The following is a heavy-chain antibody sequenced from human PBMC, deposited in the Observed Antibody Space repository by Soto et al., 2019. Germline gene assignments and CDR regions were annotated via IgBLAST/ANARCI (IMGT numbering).Heavy chain of an antibody. CDR2: INPNSGGT. J-gene: IGHJ4*02. CDR1: GYTFTDYY. Sequence: QVQLVQSGAEVKKPGASVKVSCKASGYTFTDYYIHWVRDAPGQGLEWMGWINPNSGGTDFAQKFQGRVTMTRDTSITTAYMEVTSLRSDDTAVYYCARDRDNYGSGSYYGWGQGTLVTVSS. CDR3: ARDRDNYGSGSYYG. V-gene: IGHV1-2*02. D-gene: IGHD3-10*01.